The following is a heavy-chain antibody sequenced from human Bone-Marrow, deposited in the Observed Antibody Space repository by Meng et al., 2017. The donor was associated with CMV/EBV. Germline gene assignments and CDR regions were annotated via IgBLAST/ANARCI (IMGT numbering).Heavy chain of an antibody. V-gene: IGHV3-9*01. CDR2: ISWNSGSI. CDR1: TFSMNSGHS. CDR3: AKGRGYSNYELDY. J-gene: IGHJ4*02. D-gene: IGHD4-11*01. Sequence: GGSLRLSCTVSTFSMNSGHSWDWIRQPPGKGLEWVSGISWNSGSIGYADSVKGRFTISRDNAKNSLYLQMNSLRAEDTALYYCAKGRGYSNYELDYWGQGPLVTVSS.